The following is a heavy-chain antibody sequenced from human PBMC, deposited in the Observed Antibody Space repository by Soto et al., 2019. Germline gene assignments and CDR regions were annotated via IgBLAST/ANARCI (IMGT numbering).Heavy chain of an antibody. CDR3: MRDLSAYNWFDL. Sequence: EVQLVESGGGPVKSGGSLRLSCAASGFYFVSYTMNWVRQAPGKGLEWVSSISGDRSYIYYADSVKGRFTISRDNAKNSLFLQMNSLRVEDTAVYYCMRDLSAYNWFDLWGPGTLVTVSS. CDR2: ISGDRSYI. V-gene: IGHV3-21*01. CDR1: GFYFVSYT. J-gene: IGHJ5*01.